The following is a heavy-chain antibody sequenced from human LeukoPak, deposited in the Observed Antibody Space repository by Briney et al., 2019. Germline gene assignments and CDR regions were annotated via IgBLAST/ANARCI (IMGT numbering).Heavy chain of an antibody. CDR3: ARGSNWNLRYWFDY. Sequence: GGSLRLSCAASGFTFSSYGMHWVRQAPGKGLEWVANIKQDGSEKYYVDSVKGRFTISRDNAKNSLYLQMNSLRAEDTAVYYCARGSNWNLRYWFDYWGQGTLVTVSS. CDR2: IKQDGSEK. V-gene: IGHV3-7*01. D-gene: IGHD1-20*01. J-gene: IGHJ4*02. CDR1: GFTFSSYG.